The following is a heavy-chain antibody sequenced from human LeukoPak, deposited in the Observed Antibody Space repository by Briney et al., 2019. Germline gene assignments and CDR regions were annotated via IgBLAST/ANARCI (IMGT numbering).Heavy chain of an antibody. CDR1: GFTFSKYW. V-gene: IGHV3-74*01. Sequence: AGGSLRLSCAASGFTFSKYWMHWVRKAPGKGLVWVSRIKSDGSSTGYADSVKGRFTISRDNAKNTLYLQMNSLRAEDTAVYYCARNLRISTTEVDYWGQGTLVTVSS. D-gene: IGHD2-2*01. CDR3: ARNLRISTTEVDY. CDR2: IKSDGSST. J-gene: IGHJ4*02.